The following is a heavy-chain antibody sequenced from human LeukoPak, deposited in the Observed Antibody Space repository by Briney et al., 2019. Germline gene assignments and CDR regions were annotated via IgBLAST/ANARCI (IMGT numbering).Heavy chain of an antibody. D-gene: IGHD3-16*02. J-gene: IGHJ3*02. CDR2: ISAYSGNK. CDR3: ARDTIMVTFGGVIVMGALDI. CDR1: GYTFTSYG. Sequence: AAVTVSCKASGYTFTSYGMSGVGQAPGQGVEGMGWISAYSGNKNYAQELQGRVTMTTDTYTSTVYIELRSLRSEDTAVYYLARDTIMVTFGGVIVMGALDIWGQGTMVTVS. V-gene: IGHV1-18*01.